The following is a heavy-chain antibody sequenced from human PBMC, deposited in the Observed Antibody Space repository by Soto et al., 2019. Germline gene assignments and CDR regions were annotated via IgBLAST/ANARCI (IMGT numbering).Heavy chain of an antibody. CDR2: MNGDGSEI. Sequence: GGSLRLSCAASGFTFSSYWMHWVRQVPGKGLVWVSRMNGDGSEIRYADSVKGRFTMSRDNARNILYLQMNSLRVEDTALYYCASGPSGNGHLSEYWGQGTLVTVSS. CDR1: GFTFSSYW. J-gene: IGHJ1*01. V-gene: IGHV3-74*01. D-gene: IGHD2-8*01. CDR3: ASGPSGNGHLSEY.